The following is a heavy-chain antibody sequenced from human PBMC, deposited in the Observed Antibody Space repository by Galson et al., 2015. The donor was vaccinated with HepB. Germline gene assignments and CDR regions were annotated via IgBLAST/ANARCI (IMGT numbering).Heavy chain of an antibody. V-gene: IGHV5-51*01. J-gene: IGHJ1*01. Sequence: QSGAEVKKPGESLKISCKGSGYSFTSYWIGWVRQMPGKGLEWMGIIYPGDSDTRYSPSFQGQVTISADKSISTAYLQWSSLKASDTAMYYCARQGGFYCSGGSCYSAGEYFQHWGQGTLVTVSS. D-gene: IGHD2-15*01. CDR1: GYSFTSYW. CDR2: IYPGDSDT. CDR3: ARQGGFYCSGGSCYSAGEYFQH.